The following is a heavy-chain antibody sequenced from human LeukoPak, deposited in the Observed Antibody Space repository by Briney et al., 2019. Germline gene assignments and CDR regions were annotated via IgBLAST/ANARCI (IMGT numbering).Heavy chain of an antibody. CDR1: GGSISSYY. J-gene: IGHJ4*02. CDR3: ARHVVAVAGPGFFDY. D-gene: IGHD6-19*01. CDR2: IYYTGST. Sequence: SETLSLTCTVSGGSISSYYWSWIRQPPGKGLEWIGYIYYTGSTNYNTSLKSRVTISVDTSKNQFSLKLSSVTAADTAVYYCARHVVAVAGPGFFDYWGQGTLVTVSS. V-gene: IGHV4-59*01.